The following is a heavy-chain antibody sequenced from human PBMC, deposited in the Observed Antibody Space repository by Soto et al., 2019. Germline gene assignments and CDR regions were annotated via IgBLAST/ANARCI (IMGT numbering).Heavy chain of an antibody. CDR1: GGTFSSYT. Sequence: QVQLVQSGAEVKKPGSSVKVSCKASGGTFSSYTISWVRQAPGQGLEWMGGIIPILGIANYAQKFQGRVTNTADKSTSTAYRELSSLRSEDTAVYYCAMIVAPFDYWGQGTRVTVSS. CDR2: IIPILGIA. J-gene: IGHJ4*02. V-gene: IGHV1-69*02. CDR3: AMIVAPFDY. D-gene: IGHD3-22*01.